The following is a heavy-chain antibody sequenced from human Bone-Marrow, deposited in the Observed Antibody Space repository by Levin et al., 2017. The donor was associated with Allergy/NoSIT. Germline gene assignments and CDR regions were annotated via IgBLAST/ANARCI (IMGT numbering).Heavy chain of an antibody. CDR1: GGSVSSTNYY. D-gene: IGHD2-2*01. Sequence: NASETLSLTCTVSGGSVSSTNYYWSWIRQPPGKGLEYIGYIFFTGSTNYNPSLESRVTISVDTSKNQFSLRLRSVTAADTAVYYCARVTSGAQLLFELWFDPWGQGTLVTVSS. CDR3: ARVTSGAQLLFELWFDP. CDR2: IFFTGST. J-gene: IGHJ5*02. V-gene: IGHV4-61*01.